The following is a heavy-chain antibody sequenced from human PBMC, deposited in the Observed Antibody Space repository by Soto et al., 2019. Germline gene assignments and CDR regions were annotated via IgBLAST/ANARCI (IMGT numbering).Heavy chain of an antibody. CDR1: GFTFSSYA. J-gene: IGHJ6*02. Sequence: GGSLRLSCAASGFTFSSYAMTWVRQAPGKGLEWVSTISGTGTTTYYADSVKGRFTISRDNSKNTLYLQMNSLRAEDTAVYFCARDPAIYSGKFDYGLDVWGRGTTVTVSS. V-gene: IGHV3-23*01. CDR2: ISGTGTTT. D-gene: IGHD4-4*01. CDR3: ARDPAIYSGKFDYGLDV.